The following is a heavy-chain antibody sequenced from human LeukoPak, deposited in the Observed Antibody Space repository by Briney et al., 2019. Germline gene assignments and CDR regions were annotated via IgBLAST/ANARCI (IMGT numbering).Heavy chain of an antibody. V-gene: IGHV3-21*01. Sequence: GGSLRLSCAVSGFTFSSYSMNWVRQAPGKGLEWVSSITSSSSYIYYADSVKGRFTISRDNAKNSLYLQMNSLRAEDTAVYYCVRDLTVTSTCWFDRWGQGTLVTVSS. CDR3: VRDLTVTSTCWFDR. J-gene: IGHJ5*02. CDR2: ITSSSSYI. D-gene: IGHD4-11*01. CDR1: GFTFSSYS.